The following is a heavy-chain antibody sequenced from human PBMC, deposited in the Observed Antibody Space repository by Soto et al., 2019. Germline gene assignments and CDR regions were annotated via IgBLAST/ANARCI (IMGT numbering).Heavy chain of an antibody. CDR2: IYYSGST. V-gene: IGHV4-59*01. CDR1: GDSISSYY. J-gene: IGHJ6*02. D-gene: IGHD1-26*01. CDR3: ARLVGATTPPQGYYYYYYGMDV. Sequence: PSVTLSLTYTVSGDSISSYYWSWIRQPPGKGLEWIGYIYYSGSTNYNPSLKSRVTISVDTSKNQFSLKLSSVTAADTAVYYCARLVGATTPPQGYYYYYYGMDVWGQGTTVTVSS.